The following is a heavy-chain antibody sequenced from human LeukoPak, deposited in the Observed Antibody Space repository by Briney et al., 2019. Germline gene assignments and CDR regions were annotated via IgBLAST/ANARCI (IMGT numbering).Heavy chain of an antibody. Sequence: GGSLRLSCAASGFTFRSYSMKWVRQAPGKGLERVSSIGSSSSHIFYADSVKGRFTISRDNAKNSLYLQMNSLRAEDTAVYYCARDPLYTSSTYYWYFDLWGRGTLVTVSS. CDR1: GFTFRSYS. D-gene: IGHD6-13*01. CDR2: IGSSSSHI. J-gene: IGHJ2*01. V-gene: IGHV3-21*01. CDR3: ARDPLYTSSTYYWYFDL.